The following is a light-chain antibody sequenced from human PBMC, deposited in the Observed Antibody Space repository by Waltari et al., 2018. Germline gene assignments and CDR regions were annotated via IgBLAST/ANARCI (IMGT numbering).Light chain of an antibody. Sequence: QSVLTQPPSVSGAPGQRVTISCTGSSSNIGAGYDVHWYQQLPGTAPKLLIYNDNNRPSGVPDLFSGFKSGTSASLSITGLQAEDEADYYGQSYDITLSASVFAGGTKLTV. CDR2: NDN. V-gene: IGLV1-40*01. CDR3: QSYDITLSASV. J-gene: IGLJ3*02. CDR1: SSNIGAGYD.